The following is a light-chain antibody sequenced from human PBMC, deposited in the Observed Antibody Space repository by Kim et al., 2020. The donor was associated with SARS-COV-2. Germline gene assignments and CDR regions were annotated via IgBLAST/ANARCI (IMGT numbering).Light chain of an antibody. CDR1: QSISTS. CDR3: QQSYSTPLT. CDR2: ASS. J-gene: IGKJ4*01. V-gene: IGKV1-39*01. Sequence: SASVGDRVTITCRASQSISTSLHWYQQKPGKAPNLLIYASSSLQSGVPSRFSGRGSGTDFTLTISSLQPEDFATYFCQQSYSTPLTFGGGTKVEI.